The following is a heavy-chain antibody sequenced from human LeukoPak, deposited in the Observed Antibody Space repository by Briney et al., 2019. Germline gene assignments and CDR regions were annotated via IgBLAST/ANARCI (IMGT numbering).Heavy chain of an antibody. CDR2: ISGSSGRT. CDR3: AKGRFYDILTGYPDY. D-gene: IGHD3-9*01. Sequence: GGSLRLSCAASGFTLSSFGMSWVRQAPGKGLEWVSAISGSSGRTYYADAVKGRFTVSRDISKNTVSLQMNRLRADDTAMYHCAKGRFYDILTGYPDYWGQGTLVTVSS. J-gene: IGHJ4*02. CDR1: GFTLSSFG. V-gene: IGHV3-23*01.